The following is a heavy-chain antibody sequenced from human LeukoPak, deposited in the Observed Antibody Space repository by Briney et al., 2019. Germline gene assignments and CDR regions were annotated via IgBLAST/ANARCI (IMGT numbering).Heavy chain of an antibody. Sequence: PGGSLRLSCAASGFTFSSYSMNWVRQAPGKGLEWVSYISSSSSTIYYADSVKGRFTISRDNAKNSLYLQMNSLRAEDTAVYYCARDAEYSSALNDYWGQGTLVTVSS. CDR1: GFTFSSYS. D-gene: IGHD6-19*01. CDR3: ARDAEYSSALNDY. CDR2: ISSSSSTI. J-gene: IGHJ4*02. V-gene: IGHV3-48*04.